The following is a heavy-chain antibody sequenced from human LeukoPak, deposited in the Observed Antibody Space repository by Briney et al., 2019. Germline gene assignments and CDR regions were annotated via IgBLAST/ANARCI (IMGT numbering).Heavy chain of an antibody. CDR1: GGSFSSYY. J-gene: IGHJ2*01. D-gene: IGHD3-10*01. Sequence: SETLSLTCALYGGSFSSYYWSWTWIPQTPEKGLEWIGEIIEKGNANYNPSLKSRVTIDLDTSKNQFSLKLTSMTAADTAMYYCARGYYPPRWYFDLWGRGTLVTVSS. CDR3: ARGYYPPRWYFDL. V-gene: IGHV4-34*01. CDR2: IIEKGNA.